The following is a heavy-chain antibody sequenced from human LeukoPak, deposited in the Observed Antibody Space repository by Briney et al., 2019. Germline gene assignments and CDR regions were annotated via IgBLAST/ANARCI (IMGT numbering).Heavy chain of an antibody. V-gene: IGHV3-21*01. J-gene: IGHJ4*02. CDR2: ISSSSSYI. CDR1: GFTFSSYR. CDR3: ARDDILTGYCHDY. Sequence: MAGGSLRLSCAASGFTFSSYRMNWVRQAPGKGLEWVSSISSSSSYIYYADSVKGRFTISRDNAKNSLYLQMNSLRAEDTAVYYCARDDILTGYCHDYWGQGTLVTVSS. D-gene: IGHD3-9*01.